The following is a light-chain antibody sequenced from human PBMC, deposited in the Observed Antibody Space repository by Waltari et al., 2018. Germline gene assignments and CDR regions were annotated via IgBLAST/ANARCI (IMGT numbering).Light chain of an antibody. Sequence: EVVLTQSPDTLSVSPGERATLSCRTSRSVNSNLAWYQHKPGQAPRLLIYGASTRPTGIPARFSGSESGTEFTLTITSLQSEDFAVYYCQQYNNWPLTFGGGTKVEI. J-gene: IGKJ4*01. CDR2: GAS. CDR3: QQYNNWPLT. CDR1: RSVNSN. V-gene: IGKV3-15*01.